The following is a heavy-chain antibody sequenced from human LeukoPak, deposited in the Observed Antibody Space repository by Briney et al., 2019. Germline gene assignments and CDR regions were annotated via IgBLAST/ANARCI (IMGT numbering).Heavy chain of an antibody. J-gene: IGHJ4*02. CDR2: IYYSGSA. Sequence: SETLSLTCTVSGGSISSSSYYWGWIRQPPGTGLEWIGSIYYSGSAYYNPSLKSRVTISVDTSKSQVSLKLSSVTAADTAVYYCASWLWKHDYWGQGTLVTVSS. V-gene: IGHV4-39*01. CDR1: GGSISSSSYY. CDR3: ASWLWKHDY. D-gene: IGHD5-18*01.